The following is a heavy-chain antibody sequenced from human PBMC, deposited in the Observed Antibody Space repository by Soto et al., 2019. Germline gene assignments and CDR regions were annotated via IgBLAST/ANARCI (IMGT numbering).Heavy chain of an antibody. D-gene: IGHD4-17*01. CDR1: GFTFGDYG. J-gene: IGHJ4*02. CDR2: IRTKDDGEAT. CDR3: SRSTTVTRKSDY. Sequence: PGGSLRLSCKTFGFTFGDYGMRCFRQAPGKGLEWVGFIRTKDDGEATEYAASGKGRFTIARDDSDRIVDLQMNSLTSGDTAICYCSRSTTVTRKSDYWGQGA. V-gene: IGHV3-49*03.